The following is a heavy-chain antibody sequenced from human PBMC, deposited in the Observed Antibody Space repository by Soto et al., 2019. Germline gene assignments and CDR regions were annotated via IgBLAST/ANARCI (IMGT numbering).Heavy chain of an antibody. Sequence: PLETLSLTCAVSGGSISSGGYSWSWIRQPPGKGLEWIGYIYHSGSTYYNPSLKSRVTISVDRSKNQFSLKLSSVTAADTAVYYCARGVVVAATPTFDPWGQGTLVTVSS. CDR1: GGSISSGGYS. J-gene: IGHJ5*02. V-gene: IGHV4-30-2*01. D-gene: IGHD2-15*01. CDR2: IYHSGST. CDR3: ARGVVVAATPTFDP.